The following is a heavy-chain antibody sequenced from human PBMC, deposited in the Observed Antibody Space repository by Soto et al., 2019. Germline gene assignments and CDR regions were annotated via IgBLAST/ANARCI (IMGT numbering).Heavy chain of an antibody. CDR2: ISGSGGST. CDR3: AKDGSGSYSVYDS. Sequence: EVQLLESGGGLVQPGGSLRLSCAASGFTFSSYAMSWVRQAPGKGLEWVSAISGSGGSTYYADSVKGRFTISRDNSKNTLYVQMNSLRAEDTAVYYCAKDGSGSYSVYDSWGQGTLVTVSS. D-gene: IGHD3-10*01. J-gene: IGHJ4*02. CDR1: GFTFSSYA. V-gene: IGHV3-23*01.